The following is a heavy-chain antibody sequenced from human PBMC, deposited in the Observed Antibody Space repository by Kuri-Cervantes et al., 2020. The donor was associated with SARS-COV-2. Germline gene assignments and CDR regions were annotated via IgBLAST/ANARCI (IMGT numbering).Heavy chain of an antibody. CDR3: ARQDYDFWTGDHDF. Sequence: GSLRLSCTVSGGSISSSRYYWGWIRQPPGKRLEWIGSTYYTGKTFYSPPLKTRVTISVDPSKNQFSLKLTSVTAADTAVYYCARQDYDFWTGDHDFWGQGNLVTVSS. D-gene: IGHD3-3*01. J-gene: IGHJ4*02. CDR2: TYYTGKT. CDR1: GGSISSSRYY. V-gene: IGHV4-39*01.